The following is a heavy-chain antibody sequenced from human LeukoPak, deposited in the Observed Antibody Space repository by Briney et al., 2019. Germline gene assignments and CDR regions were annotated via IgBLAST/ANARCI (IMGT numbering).Heavy chain of an antibody. D-gene: IGHD6-13*01. Sequence: SETLSLTCTVSGGSISRYYWSWIRQPPGKGLERIGYKDYSGSTNYNRSLKSRVTISVDTSKNQFSLKLSSVTAADTAVYYCARVYYSSSYDYWYFDLWGRGTLVTVSS. CDR2: KDYSGST. CDR1: GGSISRYY. V-gene: IGHV4-59*01. CDR3: ARVYYSSSYDYWYFDL. J-gene: IGHJ2*01.